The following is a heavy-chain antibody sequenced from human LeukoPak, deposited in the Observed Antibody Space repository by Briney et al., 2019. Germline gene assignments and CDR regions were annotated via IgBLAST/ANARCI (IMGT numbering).Heavy chain of an antibody. J-gene: IGHJ3*02. CDR2: MNPNSGNT. D-gene: IGHD5-12*01. CDR3: ARGPLLSGAFDI. Sequence: ASVKVSCKASGYTFTSYDINWVRQATGQGLEWMGRMNPNSGNTGYAQKFQGRVTMTRNTSISTAYMELSSLRSEDTAVYYCARGPLLSGAFDIWGQGTMVTVSS. V-gene: IGHV1-8*01. CDR1: GYTFTSYD.